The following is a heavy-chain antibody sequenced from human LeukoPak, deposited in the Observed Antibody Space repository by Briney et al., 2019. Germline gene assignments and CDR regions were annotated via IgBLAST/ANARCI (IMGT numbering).Heavy chain of an antibody. D-gene: IGHD6-13*01. CDR3: ARDFYGYSSSWYVGSRGNYMDV. Sequence: ASVKVSCKASGYTFTSYGISWVRQAPGQGLEWVGIINPSGGSTSYAQKLQGRVTMTRDMSTSTVYMELSSLRSEDTAVYYCARDFYGYSSSWYVGSRGNYMDVWGKGTTVTVSS. CDR2: INPSGGST. J-gene: IGHJ6*03. V-gene: IGHV1-46*01. CDR1: GYTFTSYG.